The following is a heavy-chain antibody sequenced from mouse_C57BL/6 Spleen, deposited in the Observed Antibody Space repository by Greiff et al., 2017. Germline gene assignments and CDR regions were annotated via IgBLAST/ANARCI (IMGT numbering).Heavy chain of an antibody. CDR1: GYTFTSYW. CDR2: IDPSDSYT. J-gene: IGHJ4*01. CDR3: ARTGEGYAMDD. Sequence: QVQLQQPGAELVMPGASVKLSCKASGYTFTSYWMHWVKQRPGQGLEWIGEIDPSDSYTNYNQKFKGKSTLTVDKSSSTAYMQLSSLTSEDSAVYYCARTGEGYAMDDWGQGTSVTVSS. V-gene: IGHV1-69*01.